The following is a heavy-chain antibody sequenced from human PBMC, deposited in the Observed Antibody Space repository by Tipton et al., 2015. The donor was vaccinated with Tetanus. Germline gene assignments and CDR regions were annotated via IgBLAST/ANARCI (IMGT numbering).Heavy chain of an antibody. J-gene: IGHJ6*02. Sequence: LRLSCTVSGGSISSYYWSWIRQPPGKGLEWIGYIYYSGSTNYNPSLKSRVTISVDTSKNQFSLKLSSVTAADTAVYYCARHQVYYYYYGMDVWGQGTTVTVSS. CDR3: ARHQVYYYYYGMDV. CDR2: IYYSGST. V-gene: IGHV4-59*08. CDR1: GGSISSYY.